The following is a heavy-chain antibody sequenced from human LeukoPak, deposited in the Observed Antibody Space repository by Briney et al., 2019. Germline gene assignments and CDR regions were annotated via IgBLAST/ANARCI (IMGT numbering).Heavy chain of an antibody. CDR2: INPSDSYT. D-gene: IGHD5-12*01. V-gene: IGHV5-10-1*01. Sequence: GESLKISCKGSGYSFTSYWISWVRQMPGKSLEWMGKINPSDSYTNYSPSFQGHVTISADKSISTAYLQWSSLKASDTAMYHCARRGYSGYDYFDYWGQGTLVTVSS. CDR1: GYSFTSYW. CDR3: ARRGYSGYDYFDY. J-gene: IGHJ4*02.